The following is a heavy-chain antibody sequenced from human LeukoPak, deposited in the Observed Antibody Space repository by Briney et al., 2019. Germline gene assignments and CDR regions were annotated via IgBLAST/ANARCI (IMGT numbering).Heavy chain of an antibody. J-gene: IGHJ3*01. Sequence: GGSLRLSCAASGFTFSNFWMHWVSQAPGKGLVWVSRINPEGTSTTYADSAEGRFITSRDNVKNTLYLQMNSLRVEDTAVYYCARDRPDGFDVWGLGTMVTVSS. CDR2: INPEGTST. CDR1: GFTFSNFW. V-gene: IGHV3-74*01. CDR3: ARDRPDGFDV.